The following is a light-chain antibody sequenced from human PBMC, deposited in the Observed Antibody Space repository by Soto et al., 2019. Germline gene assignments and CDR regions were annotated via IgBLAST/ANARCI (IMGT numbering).Light chain of an antibody. V-gene: IGKV1-27*01. CDR2: AAS. J-gene: IGKJ1*01. Sequence: DIQMTQSPSSLSASIGDRVTISCRASQGISNDLAWYQQKPGKVPYLLIYAASTSHSGVPSRFRGSGSGTDFTHTISSLHPEDVATYYCQNYNSAPRTFGQGTKVDIK. CDR3: QNYNSAPRT. CDR1: QGISND.